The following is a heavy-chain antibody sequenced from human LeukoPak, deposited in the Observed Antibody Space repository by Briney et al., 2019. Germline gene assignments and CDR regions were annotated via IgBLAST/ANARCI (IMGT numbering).Heavy chain of an antibody. J-gene: IGHJ4*02. Sequence: GGSLRLSCAASGFSISNDWMSWVRQAPGKGLEWVVRVKSRSAGETTDYTAPVKGRFTISRDDSKNTLYLQMNSLKTEDTAVYYCTLIQGWGSGSYYRDFWGQGTLVTVSS. D-gene: IGHD3-10*01. CDR2: VKSRSAGETT. V-gene: IGHV3-15*01. CDR1: GFSISNDW. CDR3: TLIQGWGSGSYYRDF.